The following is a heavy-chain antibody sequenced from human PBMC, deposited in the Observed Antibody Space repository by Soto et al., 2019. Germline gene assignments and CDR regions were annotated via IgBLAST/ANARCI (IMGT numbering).Heavy chain of an antibody. CDR1: GGSVSNSY. J-gene: IGHJ4*02. Sequence: QVQLQESGPGLVKPSETLSLTCTVSGGSVSNSYWGWIRQPPGKGLELVAYVYYSGSTNYNPSLGSRVTISVDKSKNQFSLKMTSVTGAYTAVYYCARGRSHEWELLVQYFDYWGQGTLVTVSS. V-gene: IGHV4-59*02. CDR3: ARGRSHEWELLVQYFDY. D-gene: IGHD1-26*01. CDR2: VYYSGST.